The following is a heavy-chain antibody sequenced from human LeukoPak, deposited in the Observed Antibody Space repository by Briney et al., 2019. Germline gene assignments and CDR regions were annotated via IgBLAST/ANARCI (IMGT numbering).Heavy chain of an antibody. CDR3: ARIVVVPAGNYYYYGMDV. J-gene: IGHJ6*02. CDR1: GYTFTSYG. CDR2: ISAYNGNT. Sequence: ASVKVSCKASGYTFTSYGISWVRQAPGQGLEWMGWISAYNGNTNYAQKLQGRFTMTTDTSTSTAYMELRSLRSDDTAVYYCARIVVVPAGNYYYYGMDVWGQGTTVTVSS. V-gene: IGHV1-18*01. D-gene: IGHD2-2*01.